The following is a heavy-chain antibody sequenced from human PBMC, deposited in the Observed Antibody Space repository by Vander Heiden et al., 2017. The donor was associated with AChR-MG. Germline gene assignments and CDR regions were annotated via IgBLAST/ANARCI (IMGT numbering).Heavy chain of an antibody. J-gene: IGHJ6*02. CDR1: GGTFSSYA. V-gene: IGHV1-69*01. CDR2: IIPIFGTA. CDR3: ARDLEGRPPNSSGYVSYYYYGMDV. D-gene: IGHD3-22*01. Sequence: QVQLVQSGAEVKKPGSSVQVSCKASGGTFSSYAISWVRQAPGQGLEWMGGIIPIFGTANYAQKFQGRVTITADESTSTAYMELSSLRSEDTAVYYCARDLEGRPPNSSGYVSYYYYGMDVWGQGTTVTVSS.